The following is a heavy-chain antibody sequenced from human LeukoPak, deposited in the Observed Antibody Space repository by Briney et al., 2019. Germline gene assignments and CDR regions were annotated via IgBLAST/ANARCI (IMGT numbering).Heavy chain of an antibody. J-gene: IGHJ4*02. V-gene: IGHV4-38-2*02. CDR2: IYHSGST. Sequence: PSETLSLTCTVSGYSISSGYYWDWIRQPPGKGLEWIGSIYHSGSTYYNPSLKSRVTISVDTSKNQFSLKLSSVTAADTAVYYCAREYQGYYFDYWGQGTLVTVSS. CDR3: AREYQGYYFDY. D-gene: IGHD2-2*01. CDR1: GYSISSGYY.